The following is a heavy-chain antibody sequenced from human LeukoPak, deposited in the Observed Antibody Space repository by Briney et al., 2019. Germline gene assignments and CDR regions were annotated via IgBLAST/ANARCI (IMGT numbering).Heavy chain of an antibody. Sequence: GGSLRLSCAASGFTFSSYSMNWVRQAPGKGLEWVSSISSSSSYIYYADSVKGRFTISRDNAKSSLYLQMNSLRADDTARYFCVRHYSSNSVYWGQGTLVTVSS. V-gene: IGHV3-21*01. CDR1: GFTFSSYS. CDR3: VRHYSSNSVY. J-gene: IGHJ4*02. CDR2: ISSSSSYI. D-gene: IGHD2-2*01.